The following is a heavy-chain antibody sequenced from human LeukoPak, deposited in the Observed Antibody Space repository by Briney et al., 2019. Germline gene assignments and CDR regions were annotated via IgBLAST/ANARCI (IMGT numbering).Heavy chain of an antibody. Sequence: PSETLSLTCTASGGSISSYYWSWIRQPPGKGLEWIGYIYYSGSTNYNPSLKSRVTISVDTSKNQFSLKLSSVTAADTAVYYCARQITMVRGVILNWFDPWGQGTLVTVSS. CDR3: ARQITMVRGVILNWFDP. J-gene: IGHJ5*02. CDR2: IYYSGST. V-gene: IGHV4-59*08. CDR1: GGSISSYY. D-gene: IGHD3-10*01.